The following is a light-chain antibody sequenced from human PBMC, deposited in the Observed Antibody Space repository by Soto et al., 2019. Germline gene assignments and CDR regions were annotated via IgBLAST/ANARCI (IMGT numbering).Light chain of an antibody. Sequence: ELVLTQSPGTLSLSPGERATLSCRASQSVRSNYLAWYQQKPGQAPRLLIYAASSRATGIPDRFSGSGSGTVFTLTINRLEPEDFAVYYCQQYGASPPWTFGLGTKVEMK. J-gene: IGKJ1*01. CDR3: QQYGASPPWT. CDR1: QSVRSNY. V-gene: IGKV3-20*01. CDR2: AAS.